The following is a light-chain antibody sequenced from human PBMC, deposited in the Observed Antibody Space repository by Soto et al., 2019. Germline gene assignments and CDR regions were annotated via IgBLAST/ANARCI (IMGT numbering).Light chain of an antibody. J-gene: IGLJ2*01. CDR2: RNT. CDR1: SSNIGAGYD. Sequence: QSVLTQPPSVSGAPGQRVTISCTGSSSNIGAGYDVHWYQQLPGTAPKLLIYRNTNRPSGVPDRFSGSKSGTSASLAITGLQAEDEADYYCPSYDSSLTGSVFGGGTKLTVL. V-gene: IGLV1-40*01. CDR3: PSYDSSLTGSV.